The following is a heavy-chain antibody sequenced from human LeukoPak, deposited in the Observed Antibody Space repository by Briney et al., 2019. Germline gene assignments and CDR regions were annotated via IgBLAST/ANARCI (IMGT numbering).Heavy chain of an antibody. D-gene: IGHD3-22*01. CDR2: IYYSGST. Sequence: PSETLSLTCTVSGGSISSYYWSWIRQPPGKGLEWIGYIYYSGSTNYNPSLKGRVTISVDTSKNQFSLKLSSVTAADTAVYYCATRGGGYYGYFDYWGQGTLVTVSS. CDR3: ATRGGGYYGYFDY. CDR1: GGSISSYY. V-gene: IGHV4-59*01. J-gene: IGHJ4*02.